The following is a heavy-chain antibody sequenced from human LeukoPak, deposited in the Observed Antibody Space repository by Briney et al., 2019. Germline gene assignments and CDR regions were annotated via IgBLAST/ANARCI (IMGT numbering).Heavy chain of an antibody. CDR2: ISYDGSNK. Sequence: GRSLRLSCAASGFTFSSYAMHWVRQAPGKGLEWVAVISYDGSNKYYADSVKGRFTISRDNSKNTLYLQMNSLRAEDTAVYYCARDSGIAVAGNFDYWGQGTLVTVSS. D-gene: IGHD6-19*01. CDR1: GFTFSSYA. J-gene: IGHJ4*02. CDR3: ARDSGIAVAGNFDY. V-gene: IGHV3-30-3*01.